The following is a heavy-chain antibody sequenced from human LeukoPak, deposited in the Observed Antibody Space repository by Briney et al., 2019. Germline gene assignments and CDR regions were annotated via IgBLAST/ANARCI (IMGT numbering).Heavy chain of an antibody. V-gene: IGHV1-2*02. CDR1: GYTFTGYY. CDR3: ARDTRVLVTIFGVVINPSASNWFDP. CDR2: INPNSGGT. Sequence: AASVKVSCTASGYTFTGYYMHWVRQAPGQGLEWMGWINPNSGGTNYAQKFQGRVTMTRDTSISTAYMELSRLRSDDTAVYYCARDTRVLVTIFGVVINPSASNWFDPWGQGTLVTVSS. D-gene: IGHD3-3*01. J-gene: IGHJ5*02.